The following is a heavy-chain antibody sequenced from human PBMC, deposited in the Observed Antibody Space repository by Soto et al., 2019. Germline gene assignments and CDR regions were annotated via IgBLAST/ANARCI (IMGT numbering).Heavy chain of an antibody. CDR2: ISYDGSNK. CDR1: GFTFSSYG. D-gene: IGHD1-7*01. V-gene: IGHV3-30*18. Sequence: QVQLVESGGGVVQPGRSLRLSCAASGFTFSSYGMHWVRQAPGKGLEWVAVISYDGSNKYYADSVKGRFTISRDNSKNTLYLQMNSLRAEDTAVYYCAKEPVTVTTLHYWGQGTLVTVSS. CDR3: AKEPVTVTTLHY. J-gene: IGHJ4*02.